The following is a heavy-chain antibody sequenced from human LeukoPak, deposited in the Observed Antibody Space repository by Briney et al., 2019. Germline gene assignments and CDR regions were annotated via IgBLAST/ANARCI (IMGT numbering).Heavy chain of an antibody. CDR1: GFTFSSYA. J-gene: IGHJ4*02. D-gene: IGHD1-7*01. CDR2: ISGSGGST. Sequence: GGSLRLSCAASGFTFSSYAMSWVRQAPGKGLEWVSAISGSGGSTCYADSVKGRFTISRDNSKNTLYLQMNSLRAEDTAVYYCAKAGELELRRGYFDYWGQGTLVTVSS. V-gene: IGHV3-23*01. CDR3: AKAGELELRRGYFDY.